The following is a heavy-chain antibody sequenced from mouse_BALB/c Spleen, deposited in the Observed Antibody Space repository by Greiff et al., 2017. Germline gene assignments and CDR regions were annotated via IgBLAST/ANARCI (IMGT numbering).Heavy chain of an antibody. J-gene: IGHJ4*01. Sequence: EVHLVESGGGLVKPGGSLKLSCAASGFTFSDYYMYWVRQTPEKRLEWVATISDGGSYTYYPDSVKGRFTISRDNAKNNLYLQMSSLKSEDTAMYYCAREEVRRNYAMDYWGQGTSVTVSS. CDR3: AREEVRRNYAMDY. D-gene: IGHD2-14*01. V-gene: IGHV5-4*02. CDR2: ISDGGSYT. CDR1: GFTFSDYY.